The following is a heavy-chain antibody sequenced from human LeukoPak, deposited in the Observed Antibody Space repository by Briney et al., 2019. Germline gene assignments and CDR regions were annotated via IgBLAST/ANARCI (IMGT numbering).Heavy chain of an antibody. J-gene: IGHJ4*02. CDR1: GGSISNNDYY. V-gene: IGHV4-30-4*01. CDR3: ARDRNFASGRGYFDY. Sequence: PSETLSLTCNVSGGSISNNDYYWSWIRQPPGKGLEWIGYIYYSGRTSYNPSLKSRLTISVDTSKNQFSLKLSSVTAADTAVYYCARDRNFASGRGYFDYWGQGTLVTVSS. D-gene: IGHD3-10*01. CDR2: IYYSGRT.